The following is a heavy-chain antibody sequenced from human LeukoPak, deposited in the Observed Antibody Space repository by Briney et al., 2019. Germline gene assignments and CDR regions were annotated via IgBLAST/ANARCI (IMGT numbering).Heavy chain of an antibody. CDR1: GFTFISYA. Sequence: PGGSLRLSCAASGFTFISYAMSWVRQAPGKGLEWVSVISFSGGSTNYADSVKGRFTISRDNPKNTLYLQMNSLRPDDTAVYYSAKDRAGGSVWYAFDPWGQGTLVTVSS. CDR3: AKDRAGGSVWYAFDP. V-gene: IGHV3-23*01. J-gene: IGHJ5*02. D-gene: IGHD6-13*01. CDR2: ISFSGGST.